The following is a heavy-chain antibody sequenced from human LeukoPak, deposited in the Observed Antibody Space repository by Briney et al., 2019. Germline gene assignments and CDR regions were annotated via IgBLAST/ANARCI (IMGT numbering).Heavy chain of an antibody. D-gene: IGHD3-10*01. CDR2: ISSSSSTI. Sequence: GGSLRLSCAASGFTFSSFSMNWVRQAPGKGLEWVSYISSSSSTICYADSVKGRFTISRDNAKNSLYLQMNSLRAEDTAVYYCARDSYGSGSYYRIDYWGQGTLVTVSS. J-gene: IGHJ4*02. CDR3: ARDSYGSGSYYRIDY. V-gene: IGHV3-48*04. CDR1: GFTFSSFS.